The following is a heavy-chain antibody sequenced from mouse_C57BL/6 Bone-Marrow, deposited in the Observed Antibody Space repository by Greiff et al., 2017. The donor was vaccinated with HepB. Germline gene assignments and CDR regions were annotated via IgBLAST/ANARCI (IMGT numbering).Heavy chain of an antibody. J-gene: IGHJ1*03. CDR3: ARSPYYYGSSWYFDV. Sequence: QVQLKQPGAELVKPGASVKLSCKASGYTFTSYWMHWVKQRPGQGLEWIGMIHPSSGSTNYNEKFKSKATLTVDKSSSTAYMQLSSLTSEDSAVYYCARSPYYYGSSWYFDVWGTGTTVTVSS. CDR2: IHPSSGST. D-gene: IGHD1-1*01. V-gene: IGHV1-64*01. CDR1: GYTFTSYW.